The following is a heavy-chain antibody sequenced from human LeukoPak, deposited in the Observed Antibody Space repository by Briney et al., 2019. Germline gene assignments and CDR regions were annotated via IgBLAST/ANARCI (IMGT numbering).Heavy chain of an antibody. D-gene: IGHD3-3*01. CDR1: GFSFSDYY. Sequence: GGSLRLSCAASGFSFSDYYMSWIRQTPGKGLEWLAHMNGSGRAMFYTDSVKGRFTISRDNAKNSLFLEMNRLRAEDTAVYYCARPGTFWLAAIDMWGLGTVVTVSS. CDR2: MNGSGRAM. V-gene: IGHV3-11*01. CDR3: ARPGTFWLAAIDM. J-gene: IGHJ3*02.